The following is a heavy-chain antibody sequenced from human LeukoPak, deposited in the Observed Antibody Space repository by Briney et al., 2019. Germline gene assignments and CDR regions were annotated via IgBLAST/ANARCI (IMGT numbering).Heavy chain of an antibody. CDR3: ARASPGAIFYYGMDV. CDR2: TYNSGST. D-gene: IGHD3-9*01. V-gene: IGHV4-59*01. CDR1: GGSIRTSY. Sequence: SETLSLTCTVSGGSIRTSYWSWLRQPPGKGLEWIGCTYNSGSTKYNPSLESRVTISEDTSQNQFSLNLASVTAADTAVYYCARASPGAIFYYGMDVWGQGTTVTVSS. J-gene: IGHJ6*02.